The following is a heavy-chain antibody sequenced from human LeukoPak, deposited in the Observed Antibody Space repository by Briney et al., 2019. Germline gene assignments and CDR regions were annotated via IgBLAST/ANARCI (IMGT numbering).Heavy chain of an antibody. J-gene: IGHJ3*02. CDR3: AKPYQANRYYSGSGSYAFDI. Sequence: PGGSLRLSCAASGFTFSSYWMSWVRQAPGKGLEWVSAISGTGGSTYYADSVKGRFTISRDNSKKTLFLQMDSLRPEDTAVYYCAKPYQANRYYSGSGSYAFDIWGQGTMVTVSS. V-gene: IGHV3-23*01. D-gene: IGHD3-10*01. CDR1: GFTFSSYW. CDR2: ISGTGGST.